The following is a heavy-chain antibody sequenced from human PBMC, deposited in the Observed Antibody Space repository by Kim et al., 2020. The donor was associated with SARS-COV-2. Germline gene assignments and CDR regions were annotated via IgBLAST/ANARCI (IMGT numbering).Heavy chain of an antibody. CDR2: T. CDR3: AKIIAAAATDY. D-gene: IGHD6-25*01. Sequence: TNYADSVKGRFTITRDNSKNTLYLHMSSLRVEDAAVYFCAKIIAAAATDYWGQGTLVTVSS. V-gene: IGHV3-23*01. J-gene: IGHJ4*02.